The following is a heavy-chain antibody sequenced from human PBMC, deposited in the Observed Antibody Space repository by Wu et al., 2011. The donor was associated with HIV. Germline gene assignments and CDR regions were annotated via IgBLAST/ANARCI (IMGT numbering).Heavy chain of an antibody. Sequence: QVQLVQSGAEVKKPGASVKVSCKASGYTFTSYGISWVRQAPGQGLEWMGWISAYNGDTNHAQKLQGRVTMTTDTSTSTASMELRSLRSDDTAVYYCARDLFSGWYGVGFDCWGQGTLVTVSS. J-gene: IGHJ4*02. CDR3: ARDLFSGWYGVGFDC. CDR2: ISAYNGDT. D-gene: IGHD6-19*01. CDR1: GYTFTSYG. V-gene: IGHV1-18*01.